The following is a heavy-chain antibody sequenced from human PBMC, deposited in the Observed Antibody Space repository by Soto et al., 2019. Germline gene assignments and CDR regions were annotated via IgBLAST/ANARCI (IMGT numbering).Heavy chain of an antibody. Sequence: HPGGSLRLSCVASGFTFDDYAMHWVRQAPGKGLEWVSGISWNSGKIRYADSVKGRFTISRDNAKNSLYLQMNSLRAEDTALYYCAKDAGATKYYFDYWGQGTLVTVSS. CDR2: ISWNSGKI. CDR1: GFTFDDYA. D-gene: IGHD5-12*01. V-gene: IGHV3-9*01. J-gene: IGHJ4*02. CDR3: AKDAGATKYYFDY.